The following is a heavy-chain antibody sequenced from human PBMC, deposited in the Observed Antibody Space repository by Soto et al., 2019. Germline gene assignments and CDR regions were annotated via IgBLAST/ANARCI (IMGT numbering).Heavy chain of an antibody. CDR3: RRQLLRGVYISVDY. Sequence: PGGSLRLSCTASGFTFGDYAMSWFRQAPGKGLEWVGFIRSKAYGGTTEYAASVKGRFTISRDDSKSIAYLQMNSLKTEDTAVYYCRRQLLRGVYISVDYWGQGTLVTVSS. J-gene: IGHJ4*02. V-gene: IGHV3-49*03. CDR2: IRSKAYGGTT. D-gene: IGHD3-9*01. CDR1: GFTFGDYA.